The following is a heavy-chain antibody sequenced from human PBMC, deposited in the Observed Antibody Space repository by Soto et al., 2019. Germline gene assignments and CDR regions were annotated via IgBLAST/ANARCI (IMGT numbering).Heavy chain of an antibody. CDR1: GFTFSSYS. CDR2: ISSSSSYI. J-gene: IGHJ6*02. D-gene: IGHD5-12*01. V-gene: IGHV3-21*01. CDR3: ARYVEMATINYYYGMDV. Sequence: PGGSLRLSCAASGFTFSSYSMNWVRQAPGKGLEWVSSISSSSSYIYYADSVKGRFTISRDNAKNSLYLQMNSLRAEDTAVYYCARYVEMATINYYYGMDVWGQGTTVTVSS.